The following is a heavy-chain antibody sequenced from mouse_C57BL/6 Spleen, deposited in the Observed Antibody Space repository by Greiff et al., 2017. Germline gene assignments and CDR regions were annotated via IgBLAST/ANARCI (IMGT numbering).Heavy chain of an antibody. CDR3: AREGMDDFWYFDV. V-gene: IGHV1-42*01. J-gene: IGHJ1*03. CDR2: INPSTGGT. CDR1: GYSFTGYY. Sequence: EVQLVESGPELVKPGASVKISCKASGYSFTGYYMNWVKQSPEKSLEWIGEINPSTGGTTYNQKFKAKATLTVDKSSSTAYMQLKSLTSEDSAVYYCAREGMDDFWYFDVWGTGTTVTVSS. D-gene: IGHD2-4*01.